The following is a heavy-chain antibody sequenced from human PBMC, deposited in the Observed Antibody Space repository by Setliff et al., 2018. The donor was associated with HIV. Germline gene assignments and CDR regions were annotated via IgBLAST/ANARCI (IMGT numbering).Heavy chain of an antibody. V-gene: IGHV4-61*02. CDR3: ARGFRNYYGSGALDY. J-gene: IGHJ4*02. Sequence: PSETLSLTCTVSGGSISSGSYYWSWIRQPAGKGLELIGRIYISGSTNYNPSLKNRVTISVDTSKKQFSLKLSSVTAADTAVYHCARGFRNYYGSGALDYWGQGTLVTVSS. CDR2: IYISGST. CDR1: GGSISSGSYY. D-gene: IGHD3-10*01.